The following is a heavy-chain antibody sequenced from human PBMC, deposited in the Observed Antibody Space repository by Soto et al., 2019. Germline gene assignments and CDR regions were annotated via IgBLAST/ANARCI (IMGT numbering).Heavy chain of an antibody. V-gene: IGHV3-30*18. CDR3: AKTITTIGVSSTGRGASLDN. Sequence: QVQLVESGGGVVQPGRSLRLSCAASGFTFSVFGMHWVRQAPGKGLEWVAVISNDGNSEHYADSVKGRFTISRDNSKNTFYLQMNSLSVEDTAVYYCAKTITTIGVSSTGRGASLDNWGQGILVSVSS. CDR2: ISNDGNSE. J-gene: IGHJ4*02. D-gene: IGHD3-3*01. CDR1: GFTFSVFG.